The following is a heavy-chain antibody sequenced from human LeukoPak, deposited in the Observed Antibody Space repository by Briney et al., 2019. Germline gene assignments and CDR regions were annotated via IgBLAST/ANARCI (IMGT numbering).Heavy chain of an antibody. CDR3: ARDGSSSLPT. J-gene: IGHJ5*02. CDR1: GGSISSSNW. CDR2: IYHSGST. D-gene: IGHD6-13*01. Sequence: SETLSLTCAVSGGSISSSNWWSWVRQPPGKGLEWIGEIYHSGSTNYNPSLKSRVTISVDTSKNQFSLKLSSVTAADTAVYYCARDGSSSLPTWGQGTLVTVSS. V-gene: IGHV4-4*02.